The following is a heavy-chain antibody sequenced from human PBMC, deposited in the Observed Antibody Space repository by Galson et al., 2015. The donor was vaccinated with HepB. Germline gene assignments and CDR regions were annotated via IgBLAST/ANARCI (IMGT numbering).Heavy chain of an antibody. V-gene: IGHV5-51*01. D-gene: IGHD5-18*01. CDR2: IYPGDSDT. J-gene: IGHJ4*02. CDR3: ARRMRGYTYGNDPPPFDY. Sequence: QSGAEVKKPGESLKISCQGSGYTFTTHWIGWVRQMPGKGLEWMGIIYPGDSDTRYSPSFQGQVTISVDKSISTLYLQWRSLKASDTAMYYCARRMRGYTYGNDPPPFDYWGQGTLVTVSS. CDR1: GYTFTTHW.